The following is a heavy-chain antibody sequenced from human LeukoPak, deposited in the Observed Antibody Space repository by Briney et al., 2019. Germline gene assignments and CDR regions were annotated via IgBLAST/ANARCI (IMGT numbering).Heavy chain of an antibody. CDR2: IWYDGSNK. CDR1: GFTFSSYG. V-gene: IGHV3-33*01. Sequence: GGSLRLSCAASGFTFSSYGMHWVRQAPGKGLEWVAVIWYDGSNKYYADSVKGRFTISRDNSKNTLYLQMNSLRAEDTAVYYCARVLLKYSYGVGGFDYWGQGTLVTVSS. CDR3: ARVLLKYSYGVGGFDY. D-gene: IGHD5-18*01. J-gene: IGHJ4*02.